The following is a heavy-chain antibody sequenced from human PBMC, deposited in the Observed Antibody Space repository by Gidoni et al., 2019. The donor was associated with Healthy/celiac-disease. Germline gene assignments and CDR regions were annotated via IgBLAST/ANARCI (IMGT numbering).Heavy chain of an antibody. Sequence: QVQLVQSGAEVKKPGASVKVSCKASGYTFTSYYMHWVRQAPGQGLEWMGIINPSGGSTSYAQKFQGRVTMTRDTSTSTVYMELSSLRSEDAAVYYCARDLITMVRGVVNWFDPWGQGTLVTVSS. CDR3: ARDLITMVRGVVNWFDP. CDR2: INPSGGST. J-gene: IGHJ5*02. CDR1: GYTFTSYY. D-gene: IGHD3-10*01. V-gene: IGHV1-46*01.